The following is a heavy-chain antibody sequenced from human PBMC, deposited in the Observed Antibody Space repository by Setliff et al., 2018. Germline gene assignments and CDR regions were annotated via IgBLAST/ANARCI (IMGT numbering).Heavy chain of an antibody. CDR2: ISSGSTYK. J-gene: IGHJ6*02. CDR3: ARDRSFDWIEPTYYYNHGMDI. D-gene: IGHD3-9*01. V-gene: IGHV3-21*01. Sequence: PGGSLRLSCEASGFTFSRYSMNWVRQAPGKGLEWVSSISSGSTYKNYADSVKGRFTISRDNAKNSLYLQMNSLRAEDTAVYYCARDRSFDWIEPTYYYNHGMDIWGQGTTVTVSS. CDR1: GFTFSRYS.